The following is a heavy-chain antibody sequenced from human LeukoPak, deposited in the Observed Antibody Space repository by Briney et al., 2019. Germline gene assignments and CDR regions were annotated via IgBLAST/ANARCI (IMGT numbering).Heavy chain of an antibody. V-gene: IGHV3-21*01. CDR3: ARVGSYYDSSGYWADAFDI. CDR2: ISSSSSYI. CDR1: GFTFSSYS. Sequence: GGSLRLSCAASGFTFSSYSMNGVRQAPGKGLEWVSSISSSSSYIYYADSVKGRFTISRDNAKNSLYLQMNSLRAEDTAVYYCARVGSYYDSSGYWADAFDIWGQGTMVTVSS. J-gene: IGHJ3*02. D-gene: IGHD3-22*01.